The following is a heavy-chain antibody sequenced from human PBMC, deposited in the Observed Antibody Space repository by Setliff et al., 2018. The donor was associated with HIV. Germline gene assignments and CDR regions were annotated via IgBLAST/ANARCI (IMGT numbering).Heavy chain of an antibody. CDR3: ARSISSGWYYGYFDY. Sequence: SETLSLTCNVSGGSISSRYWTWIRQPPGKGLEWIGYINFGSTTYNPSLKSRVTISLDTSKNQFSLKLSSVTAADTAVYYCARSISSGWYYGYFDYWGQGTRVTVSS. J-gene: IGHJ4*02. D-gene: IGHD6-19*01. CDR1: GGSISSRY. V-gene: IGHV4-59*11. CDR2: INFGST.